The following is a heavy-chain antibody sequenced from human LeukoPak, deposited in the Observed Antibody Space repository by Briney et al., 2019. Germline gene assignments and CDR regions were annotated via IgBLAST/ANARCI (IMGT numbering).Heavy chain of an antibody. Sequence: SETLSLTCTVSGGSISSSSYYWGWIRQPPGKGLEWIGYIYYSGSTYYNPSLKSRVTISVDTSKNQFSLKLSSVTAADTAVYYCARDYYGSGGYYRNDAFDIWGQGTMVTVSS. D-gene: IGHD3-10*01. CDR2: IYYSGST. CDR1: GGSISSSSYY. CDR3: ARDYYGSGGYYRNDAFDI. J-gene: IGHJ3*02. V-gene: IGHV4-30-4*08.